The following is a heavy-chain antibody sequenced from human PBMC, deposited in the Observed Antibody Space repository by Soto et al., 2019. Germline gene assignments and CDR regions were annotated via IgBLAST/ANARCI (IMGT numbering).Heavy chain of an antibody. CDR3: ARESGYYDSSGYHHDAFDI. V-gene: IGHV3-48*03. CDR2: ISSSGSTI. Sequence: EVQLVESGGGLVQPGGSLRLSCAASGFTFSSYEMNWVRQAPGKGLEWVSYISSSGSTIYYADSVKGRFTISRDNAKNSLYLQMNSLIAEDTAVYYCARESGYYDSSGYHHDAFDIWGQGTMVTVSS. D-gene: IGHD3-22*01. J-gene: IGHJ3*02. CDR1: GFTFSSYE.